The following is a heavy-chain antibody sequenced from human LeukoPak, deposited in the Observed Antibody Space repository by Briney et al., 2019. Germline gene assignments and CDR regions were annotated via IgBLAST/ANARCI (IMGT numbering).Heavy chain of an antibody. CDR3: AKGGEGYCSSTSCYEFDY. Sequence: GGSLRLSCAASGFTFNNYAMTWVRQAPGKGLEWVSAISGGGSTYYADSVKGRFTISRDNSKNALYLQMNSLRAEDTAVYYCAKGGEGYCSSTSCYEFDYWGQGTLVTVSS. V-gene: IGHV3-23*01. D-gene: IGHD2-2*01. J-gene: IGHJ4*02. CDR1: GFTFNNYA. CDR2: ISGGGST.